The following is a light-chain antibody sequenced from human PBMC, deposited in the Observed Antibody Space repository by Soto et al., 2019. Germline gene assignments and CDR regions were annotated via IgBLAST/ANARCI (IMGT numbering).Light chain of an antibody. V-gene: IGKV1-5*01. CDR2: DAS. Sequence: DIQMTQSPSTLSASVVDRVAITCRASQSISNWLAWYQQKGGKAPRLLIYDASNLESGVPSRCSGSGSGTEFTLTISSLQPDDFATYYCQHYNSYFPTFGQGTKV. CDR3: QHYNSYFPT. J-gene: IGKJ1*01. CDR1: QSISNW.